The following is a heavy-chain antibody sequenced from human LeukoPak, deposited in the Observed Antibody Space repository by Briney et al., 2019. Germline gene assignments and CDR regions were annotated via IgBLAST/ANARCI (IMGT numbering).Heavy chain of an antibody. CDR1: GFTFSSYA. CDR2: ISGSGAYT. CDR3: SRDEPGNSWYN. D-gene: IGHD6-13*01. Sequence: ESGGSLRLSCAASGFTFSSYAMSWVRQAPGKGLEWVSTISGSGAYTYYADSVKGRFTISRDNSKNTLYLQMNSLRAEDTAVYYCSRDEPGNSWYNWGQGTLVTVSS. J-gene: IGHJ4*02. V-gene: IGHV3-23*01.